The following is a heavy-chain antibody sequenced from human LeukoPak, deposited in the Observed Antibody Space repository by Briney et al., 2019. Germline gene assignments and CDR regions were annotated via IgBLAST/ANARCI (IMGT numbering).Heavy chain of an antibody. CDR1: GYSFTSYW. D-gene: IGHD6-6*01. J-gene: IGHJ4*02. CDR3: ARSASSDDQCFDY. Sequence: GESLKISCKGSGYSFTSYWIGWVRQMPGKGLEWMGIIYPGDSDTRYSPSFQGQATISADKSISTAYLQWSSLKASDTAMYYCARSASSDDQCFDYWGQGTLVTVSS. CDR2: IYPGDSDT. V-gene: IGHV5-51*01.